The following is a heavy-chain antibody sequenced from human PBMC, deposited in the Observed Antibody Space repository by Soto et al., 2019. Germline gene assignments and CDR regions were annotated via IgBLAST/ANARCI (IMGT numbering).Heavy chain of an antibody. CDR2: INAGNGNT. CDR3: ASSHALYYYYGMDV. Sequence: QVQLVQSGAEVKKPGASVKVSCKASGYTFTSYAMHWVRQAPGQRLEWMGWINAGNGNTKYSQKFQGRVTITRDTSAITAYMELSSLRSEDTAVYYCASSHALYYYYGMDVWGQGTTVTVSS. D-gene: IGHD2-2*01. J-gene: IGHJ6*02. CDR1: GYTFTSYA. V-gene: IGHV1-3*01.